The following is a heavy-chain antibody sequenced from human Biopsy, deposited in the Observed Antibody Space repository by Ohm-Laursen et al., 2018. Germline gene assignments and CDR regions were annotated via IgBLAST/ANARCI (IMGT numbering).Heavy chain of an antibody. V-gene: IGHV1-24*01. CDR2: FAPENGKT. CDR1: GYTLTDFS. Sequence: ASVKVSCKVSGYTLTDFSMHWVRQAPGKGLEWMGGFAPENGKTVYAQNFQARVSMTEDTSTDTAYMELRSLRSEDTAVYYCAADINVWNVNYWGQGTQVTVSS. J-gene: IGHJ4*02. CDR3: AADINVWNVNY. D-gene: IGHD1-1*01.